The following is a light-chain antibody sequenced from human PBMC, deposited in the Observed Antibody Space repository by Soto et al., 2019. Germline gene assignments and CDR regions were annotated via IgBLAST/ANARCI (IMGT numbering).Light chain of an antibody. J-gene: IGKJ2*01. Sequence: ENVLTQSPGTLSLSPGERATLSCRASQSVSSSYLACYQQKPGQAPRLLIYGASSRATDIPCRFSDSASGPDFALTISSLEPQDLAVHYCQQYGSSPMSIFGQWTKLEIK. V-gene: IGKV3-20*01. CDR3: QQYGSSPMSI. CDR2: GAS. CDR1: QSVSSSY.